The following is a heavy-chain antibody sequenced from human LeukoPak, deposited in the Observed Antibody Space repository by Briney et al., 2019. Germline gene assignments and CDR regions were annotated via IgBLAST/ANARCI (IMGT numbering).Heavy chain of an antibody. CDR3: ARVLKSLGH. CDR1: GGSISSSSYY. CDR2: IYYSGST. V-gene: IGHV4-39*01. Sequence: SETLSLTCTVSGGSISSSSYYWGWIRQPPGKGLEWIGSIYYSGSTYYNPSLKSRVTISVDTSKNQFSLKLSSVTAADTAVYYCARVLKSLGHWGQGTLVTVSS. D-gene: IGHD3/OR15-3a*01. J-gene: IGHJ4*02.